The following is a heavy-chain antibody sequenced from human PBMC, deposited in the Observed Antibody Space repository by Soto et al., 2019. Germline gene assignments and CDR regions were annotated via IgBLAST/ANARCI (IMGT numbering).Heavy chain of an antibody. Sequence: SETLSLTCTVSGGSISSGDYYWSWIRQPPGKGLEWIGYIYYSGSTYYNPSLKSRVTISVDTSKNQFSLKLSSVTAADTAVYYCARETVGVPNNWFDPWGQGTLVTVSS. D-gene: IGHD2-21*01. CDR3: ARETVGVPNNWFDP. CDR1: GGSISSGDYY. V-gene: IGHV4-30-4*01. J-gene: IGHJ5*02. CDR2: IYYSGST.